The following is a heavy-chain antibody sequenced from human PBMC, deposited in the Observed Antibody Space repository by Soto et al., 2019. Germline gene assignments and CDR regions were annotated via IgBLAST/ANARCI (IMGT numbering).Heavy chain of an antibody. Sequence: PSETLSLTCAVSGYSISSSNWWGWIRQPPGKGLEWIGYIYYSGTTYYNPSLKSRVTMSVDTSKNQFSLKLTSVTAVDTAVYYCARREIQGPIDYWGQGTRVPVSS. CDR3: ARREIQGPIDY. V-gene: IGHV4-28*01. CDR2: IYYSGTT. J-gene: IGHJ4*02. CDR1: GYSISSSNW. D-gene: IGHD1-26*01.